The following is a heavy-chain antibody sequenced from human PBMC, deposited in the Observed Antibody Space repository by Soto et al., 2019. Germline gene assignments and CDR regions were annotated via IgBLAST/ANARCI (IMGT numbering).Heavy chain of an antibody. CDR1: GFTFSSYA. J-gene: IGHJ4*02. CDR3: ARGMGQNDY. V-gene: IGHV3-30-3*01. D-gene: IGHD2-8*01. CDR2: ISYDGSNK. Sequence: QVQLVESGGGVVQPGRSLRLSCAASGFTFSSYAMHWVRQAPGKGLEWVAVISYDGSNKYYADSVKVRFTISRDNSKNTLYLQMNSLRAEDTAVYYCARGMGQNDYWGQGTLVTVSS.